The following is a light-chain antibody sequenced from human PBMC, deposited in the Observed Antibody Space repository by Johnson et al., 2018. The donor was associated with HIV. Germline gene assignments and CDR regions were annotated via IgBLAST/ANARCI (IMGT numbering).Light chain of an antibody. J-gene: IGLJ1*01. Sequence: QSVLTQPPSVSAAPGQKVTISCSGSSSNIGNNYVSWYKQLPGTAPKLLIYEKNKRPSGIPDRFSASKSGTSATLGITGLQTGDEADYYCGTWDNSLSTGGVFGTGTKVTVL. CDR1: SSNIGNNY. CDR2: EKN. CDR3: GTWDNSLSTGGV. V-gene: IGLV1-51*02.